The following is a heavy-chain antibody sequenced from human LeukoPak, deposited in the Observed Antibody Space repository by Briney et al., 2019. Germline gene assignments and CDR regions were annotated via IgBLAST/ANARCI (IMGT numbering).Heavy chain of an antibody. J-gene: IGHJ4*02. V-gene: IGHV3-23*01. Sequence: GGSLRLSCAASGFTFSSYAMSWVRQAPGKGLEWVSAISGSGGSTYYADSVKGRFTISRDNSKNTLYLQMNSLRAEDTAVYYCAKAAPGMIVVDATNPVDYWGQGTLVTVSS. D-gene: IGHD3-22*01. CDR3: AKAAPGMIVVDATNPVDY. CDR1: GFTFSSYA. CDR2: ISGSGGST.